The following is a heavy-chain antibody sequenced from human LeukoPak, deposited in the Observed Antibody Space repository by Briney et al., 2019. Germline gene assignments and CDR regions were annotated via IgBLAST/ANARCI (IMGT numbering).Heavy chain of an antibody. CDR1: GGSISGYY. Sequence: SETLSLTCTVSGGSISGYYWSWIRQPPGKGLEWIGYIYYSGSTTYNPSLKSRVTISVDTSKNHLSLKLSSVTAADTAVYYCARRVSASGRDYFDYWGQGTLVTVSS. D-gene: IGHD2-2*01. V-gene: IGHV4-59*08. J-gene: IGHJ4*02. CDR2: IYYSGST. CDR3: ARRVSASGRDYFDY.